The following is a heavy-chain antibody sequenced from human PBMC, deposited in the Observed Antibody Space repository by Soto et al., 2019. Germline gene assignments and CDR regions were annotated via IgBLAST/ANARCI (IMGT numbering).Heavy chain of an antibody. J-gene: IGHJ5*02. CDR2: IYHTGTT. V-gene: IGHV4-4*02. Sequence: QLRESGPGLVKPSGTLSLTCFVSGASISSTYWWSWVRQTPGKRLEWIGQIYHTGTTSYNPSLKNRVTLSLDKSNNQFSLRLTSMTAADTAVYYSATLPPRIVVVMTDLPTWGQGTLVTVSS. D-gene: IGHD2-15*01. CDR3: ATLPPRIVVVMTDLPT. CDR1: GASISSTYW.